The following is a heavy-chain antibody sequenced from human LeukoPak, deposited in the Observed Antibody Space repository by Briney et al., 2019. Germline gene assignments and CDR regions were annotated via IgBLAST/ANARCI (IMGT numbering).Heavy chain of an antibody. CDR2: ISSSSSYI. V-gene: IGHV3-21*01. Sequence: GGSLRLSCAASGFTFSSYSMTWVRQAPGKGLEWVSSISSSSSYIYYADSVKGRFTISRDNAKNSLYLQMNSLRAEDTAVYYCARDHYDSPYYFDYWGQGTLVTVSS. D-gene: IGHD3-22*01. CDR1: GFTFSSYS. CDR3: ARDHYDSPYYFDY. J-gene: IGHJ4*02.